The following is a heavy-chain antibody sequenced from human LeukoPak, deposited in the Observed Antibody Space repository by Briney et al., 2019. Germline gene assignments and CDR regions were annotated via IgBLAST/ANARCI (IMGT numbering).Heavy chain of an antibody. J-gene: IGHJ4*02. CDR3: ARGPYSSNWYVDY. Sequence: GGSLRLSCAASGFTLTSYEMNWVRLAPGKGLEWISYISRTGNSIYYADSVKGRFTVSRDSAKNSLYLQMNSLRAEDTAVYCCARGPYSSNWYVDYWSQGTLVTVAS. D-gene: IGHD6-13*01. V-gene: IGHV3-48*03. CDR1: GFTLTSYE. CDR2: ISRTGNSI.